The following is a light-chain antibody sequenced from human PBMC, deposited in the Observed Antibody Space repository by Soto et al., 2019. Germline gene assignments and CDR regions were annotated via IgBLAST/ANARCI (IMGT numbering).Light chain of an antibody. V-gene: IGKV2-28*01. Sequence: EIVLTQSPLSLPVTPGEPASISCRSSQSLLHSSGYNYVDWYLQKPGQSPQLLIYLVSNRASGVPERFSGSGSGTDFTLKISRVEAEDVGHYDCMQALQTPLTVGQGTRLEIK. CDR3: MQALQTPLT. J-gene: IGKJ5*01. CDR1: QSLLHSSGYNY. CDR2: LVS.